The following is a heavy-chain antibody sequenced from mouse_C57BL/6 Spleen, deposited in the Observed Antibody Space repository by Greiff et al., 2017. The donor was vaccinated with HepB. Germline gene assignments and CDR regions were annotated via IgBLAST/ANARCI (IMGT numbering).Heavy chain of an antibody. J-gene: IGHJ2*01. Sequence: EVKLMESGGGLVKPGGSLKLSCAASGFTFSDYGMHWVRQAPEKGLEWVAYISSGSSTIYYADTVKGRFTISRDNAKNTLFLQMTSLRSEDTAMYYCARPTTVVEGYYFDYWGQGTTLTVSS. V-gene: IGHV5-17*01. CDR2: ISSGSSTI. CDR3: ARPTTVVEGYYFDY. CDR1: GFTFSDYG. D-gene: IGHD1-1*01.